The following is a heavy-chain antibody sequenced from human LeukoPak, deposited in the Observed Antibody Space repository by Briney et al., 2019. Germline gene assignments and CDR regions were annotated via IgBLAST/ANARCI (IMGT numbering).Heavy chain of an antibody. D-gene: IGHD3-10*01. Sequence: GGSLRLSCAASGFTFSSYWMSWVRQAPGKGLEWVANIKQDGSEKYYVDSVKGRFTISRDNAKNSLYLQMNSLRAEDTAVYYCARVLLVRVRGVRLGRYDAFDIWGQGTMVTVSS. CDR1: GFTFSSYW. CDR3: ARVLLVRVRGVRLGRYDAFDI. V-gene: IGHV3-7*01. CDR2: IKQDGSEK. J-gene: IGHJ3*02.